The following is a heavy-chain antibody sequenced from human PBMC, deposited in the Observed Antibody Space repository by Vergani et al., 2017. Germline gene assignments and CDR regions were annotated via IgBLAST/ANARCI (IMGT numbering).Heavy chain of an antibody. CDR3: ARAYIAADGRALDY. CDR1: GFTFSSYS. V-gene: IGHV3-21*01. J-gene: IGHJ4*02. CDR2: ISSSSSYI. Sequence: EVQLVEPGGGLVKPGGSLRLSCAASGFTFSSYSMNWVRQAPGKGLEWVSSISSSSSYIYYADSVKGRFTISRDNAKNSLYLQMNSLRAEDTAVYYCARAYIAADGRALDYWGQGTLVTVSS. D-gene: IGHD6-13*01.